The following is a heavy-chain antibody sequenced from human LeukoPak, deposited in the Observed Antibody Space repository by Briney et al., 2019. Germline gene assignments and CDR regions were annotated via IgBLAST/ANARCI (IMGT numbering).Heavy chain of an antibody. CDR2: VSSDGTT. CDR3: ARLDCLVEGCYNH. CDR1: GDSVTISY. Sequence: SETLSLTCSVSGDSVTISYWNWIRQPPGKGLEWIGYVSSDGTTNYTPSLRSRLIMSVDTAKNDISLILTSVTAADTAIYYCARLDCLVEGCYNHWGRGTLVTVSS. V-gene: IGHV4-59*08. J-gene: IGHJ4*02. D-gene: IGHD2-15*01.